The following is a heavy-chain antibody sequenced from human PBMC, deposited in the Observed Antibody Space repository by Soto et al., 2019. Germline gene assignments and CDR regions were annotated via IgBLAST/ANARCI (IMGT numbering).Heavy chain of an antibody. CDR3: ARDSLQPAPTSAYYFDY. Sequence: SETLSLTCTVSGGSISSGGYYWSWIRQHPGKGLEWIGYIYYSGSTYYNPSLKSRVTISVDTSKNQFSLKLSSVTAADTAVYYCARDSLQPAPTSAYYFDYWGQGTLVTVSS. J-gene: IGHJ4*02. D-gene: IGHD2-2*01. CDR1: GGSISSGGYY. V-gene: IGHV4-31*03. CDR2: IYYSGST.